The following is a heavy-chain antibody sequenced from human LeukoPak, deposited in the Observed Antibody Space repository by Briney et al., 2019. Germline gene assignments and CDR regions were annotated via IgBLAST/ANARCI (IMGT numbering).Heavy chain of an antibody. CDR1: GFTFSSYA. CDR3: AKGDRNYDILTGYDY. J-gene: IGHJ4*02. V-gene: IGHV3-23*01. D-gene: IGHD3-9*01. Sequence: GGSLRLSCAASGFTFSSYAMSWVRQAPGKGLEWVSAISGSGGSTYYADSVKGRFTISRDNSKNTLYLQMNSLRAEDTAVYYCAKGDRNYDILTGYDYWGQGTLVTVSS. CDR2: ISGSGGST.